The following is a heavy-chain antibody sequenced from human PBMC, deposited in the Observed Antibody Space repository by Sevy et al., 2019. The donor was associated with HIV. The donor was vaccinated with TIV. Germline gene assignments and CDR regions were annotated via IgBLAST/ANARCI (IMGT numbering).Heavy chain of an antibody. D-gene: IGHD6-25*01. CDR3: AKGGSGGIDHYGMDV. CDR2: IRYDGINK. V-gene: IGHV3-30*02. CDR1: GFRFNNFG. Sequence: GGSLRLSCAASGFRFNNFGMYWVRQAPGKGLEGVAFIRYDGINKYYVDCVKGRSTISRDNSKDTLYLEMKSLRLEDTAIYYCAKGGSGGIDHYGMDVWGQGTTVTVSS. J-gene: IGHJ6*02.